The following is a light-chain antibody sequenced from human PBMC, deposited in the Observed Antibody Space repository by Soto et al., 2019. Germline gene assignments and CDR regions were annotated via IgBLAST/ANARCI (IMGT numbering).Light chain of an antibody. CDR1: QSISSRY. CDR2: GGS. J-gene: IGKJ2*01. V-gene: IGKV3-20*01. CDR3: QQYVTSPPLHT. Sequence: EFVLTQSPGTLSLSPGERATLSCRASQSISSRYLAWYQQKPGQTPRLLIYGGSFRATGIPDRFSGGGSGTEFTLTVSRLEPEDFAVYYCQQYVTSPPLHTFGQGTKLEIK.